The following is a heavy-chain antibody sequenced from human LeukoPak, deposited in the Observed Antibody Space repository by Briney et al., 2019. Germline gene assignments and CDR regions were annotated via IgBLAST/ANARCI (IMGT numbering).Heavy chain of an antibody. CDR1: GITLSNYG. CDR3: AKRGVVIRVILVGFHKEAYYFDS. D-gene: IGHD3-22*01. V-gene: IGHV3-23*01. CDR2: ISDSGGST. Sequence: GGSLRLSCAVSGITLSNYGMSWVRQAPGKGLEWVAGISDSGGSTNYADSVKDRFTISRDNPKHTLYLQMNSLRAEDTAVYFCAKRGVVIRVILVGFHKEAYYFDSWGQGALVTVSS. J-gene: IGHJ4*02.